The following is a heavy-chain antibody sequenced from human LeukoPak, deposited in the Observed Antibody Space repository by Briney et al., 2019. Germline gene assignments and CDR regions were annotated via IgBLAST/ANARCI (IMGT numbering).Heavy chain of an antibody. CDR2: IYSGGST. CDR1: GFTVSSNY. V-gene: IGHV3-53*01. D-gene: IGHD1-26*01. Sequence: GGSLRLSCAASGFTVSSNYMSWVRQAPGKGLEWVSVIYSGGSTYYADSVKGRFTISRDNSKNTLYLQMNSLRAEDTAVYYCARDGVSFSYNMDVWGQGTTVTVSS. J-gene: IGHJ6*02. CDR3: ARDGVSFSYNMDV.